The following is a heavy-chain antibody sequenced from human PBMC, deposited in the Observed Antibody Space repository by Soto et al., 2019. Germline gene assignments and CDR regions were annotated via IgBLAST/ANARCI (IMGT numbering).Heavy chain of an antibody. Sequence: GGSLRLSCAASGFTFSSYGMHWVRQAPGKGLEWVAVIWYDGSNKYYADSVKGRFTISRDNSKNTLYLQMNSLRAEDTAVYYCARDVTTGYYYYGMDVWGQGTTLNVSS. J-gene: IGHJ6*02. D-gene: IGHD4-17*01. CDR1: GFTFSSYG. V-gene: IGHV3-33*01. CDR3: ARDVTTGYYYYGMDV. CDR2: IWYDGSNK.